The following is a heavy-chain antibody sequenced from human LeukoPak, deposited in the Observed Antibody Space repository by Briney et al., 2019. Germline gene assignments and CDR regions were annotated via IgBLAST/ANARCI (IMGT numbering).Heavy chain of an antibody. CDR3: AKRGVVIRVILVGFHKEAYYFES. V-gene: IGHV3-23*01. J-gene: IGHJ4*02. CDR2: ISDSGGST. Sequence: HTGGSLRLSCAVSGITLNNYGMTWVRQAPGEGLEWVAGISDSGGSTKYADSVKGRFTISRDNPKNTLYLQMNSLRAEDTAVYFCAKRGVVIRVILVGFHKEAYYFESWGQGALVTVSS. CDR1: GITLNNYG. D-gene: IGHD3/OR15-3a*01.